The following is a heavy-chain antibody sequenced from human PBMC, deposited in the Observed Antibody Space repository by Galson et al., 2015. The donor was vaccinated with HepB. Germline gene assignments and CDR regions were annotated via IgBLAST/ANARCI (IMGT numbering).Heavy chain of an antibody. Sequence: CKASGGTFSSYAISWVRQAPGQGLEWMGGIIPIFGIANYAQKFQGRVTITADESTSTAYMELSSLRSEDTAVYYCARVGSSVTTHWFDPWGQGTLVTVSS. CDR1: GGTFSSYA. J-gene: IGHJ5*02. D-gene: IGHD4-11*01. CDR2: IIPIFGIA. CDR3: ARVGSSVTTHWFDP. V-gene: IGHV1-69*01.